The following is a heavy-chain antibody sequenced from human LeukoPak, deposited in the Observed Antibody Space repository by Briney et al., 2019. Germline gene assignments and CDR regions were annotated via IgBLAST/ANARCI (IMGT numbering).Heavy chain of an antibody. CDR2: INPNDGST. J-gene: IGHJ4*02. V-gene: IGHV1-46*01. CDR3: ARDRVSAIRSGSYYVFDY. Sequence: ASVKVSCKASGYTFTSYYMHWVRQAPGQGLEWMGIINPNDGSTSYAQKFQGRVTMTRDTSTSTVYMELSSLRSEDTAVYYCARDRVSAIRSGSYYVFDYCGQGTLVTVFS. CDR1: GYTFTSYY. D-gene: IGHD1-26*01.